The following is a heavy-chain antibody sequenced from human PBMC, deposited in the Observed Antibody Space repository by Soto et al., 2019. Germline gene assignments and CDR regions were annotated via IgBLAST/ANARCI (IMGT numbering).Heavy chain of an antibody. CDR1: GASITGSSY. CDR3: ARGMSPPCAPAWYLFAS. J-gene: IGHJ4*02. Sequence: SEKLSHTYTVSGASITGSSYWSWIRQPAGKGLEWIGRFSLSGTTNYNPSLRSRVTMSADVSKNQFSLRLTSVTAADTALYYCARGMSPPCAPAWYLFASCGQGSLVLGSS. D-gene: IGHD6-13*01. V-gene: IGHV4-4*07. CDR2: FSLSGTT.